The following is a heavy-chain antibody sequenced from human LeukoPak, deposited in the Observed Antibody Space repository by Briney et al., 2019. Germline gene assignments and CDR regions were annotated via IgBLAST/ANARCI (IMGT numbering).Heavy chain of an antibody. CDR1: GGSISSYY. CDR3: ARHGIGGSSPPLYYFDY. CDR2: IYYTGST. D-gene: IGHD3-10*01. V-gene: IGHV4-59*08. Sequence: SETLSLTCTVSGGSISSYYWSWIRQPPGKGLEWVGYIYYTGSTNYNPSLKGRVTISVDTPKNQLSLELSSVTAADTAVYYCARHGIGGSSPPLYYFDYWGQGALVTVSS. J-gene: IGHJ4*02.